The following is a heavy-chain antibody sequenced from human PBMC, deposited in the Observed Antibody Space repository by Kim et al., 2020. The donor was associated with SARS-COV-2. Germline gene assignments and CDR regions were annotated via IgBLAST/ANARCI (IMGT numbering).Heavy chain of an antibody. J-gene: IGHJ5*02. CDR3: AKDLGDYYGSGGFDP. D-gene: IGHD3-10*01. CDR1: GFTFSSYA. CDR2: ISGSGGST. Sequence: GGSLRLSCAASGFTFSSYAMSWVRQAPGKGLEWVSAISGSGGSTYYADSVKGRFTISRDNSKNTLYLQMNSLRAEDTAVYYCAKDLGDYYGSGGFDPWGQGTLVTVSS. V-gene: IGHV3-23*01.